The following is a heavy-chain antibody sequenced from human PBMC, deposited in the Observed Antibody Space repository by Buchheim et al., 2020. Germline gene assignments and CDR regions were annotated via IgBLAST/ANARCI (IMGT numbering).Heavy chain of an antibody. Sequence: EVQLLESGGGLVHPGGSLRLSCGASGFTFSNYAMSWVRQAPGKGLELVSAISNTDSVAYYADSVKGRLTISRDNSKNTIYLQMNSLTVDDTAIYYCAKGDRYGDYGCDFDIWGQGK. J-gene: IGHJ3*02. V-gene: IGHV3-23*01. CDR2: ISNTDSVA. CDR3: AKGDRYGDYGCDFDI. CDR1: GFTFSNYA. D-gene: IGHD4-17*01.